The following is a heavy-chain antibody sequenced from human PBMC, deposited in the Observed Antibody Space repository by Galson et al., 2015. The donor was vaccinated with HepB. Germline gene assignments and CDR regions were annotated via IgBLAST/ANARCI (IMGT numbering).Heavy chain of an antibody. CDR2: ISGGGNYT. CDR1: GFTFRTYA. D-gene: IGHD5-12*01. CDR3: VRSGYDSGYYHHNWFGP. J-gene: IGHJ5*02. Sequence: SLRLSCAASGFTFRTYAMNWVRQVPGKGLQWVSGISGGGNYTYYVESVKGRFSISRDDSKNILQLQMNSLTAEDTAIYYCVRSGYDSGYYHHNWFGPWGQGAQVTVSS. V-gene: IGHV3-23*01.